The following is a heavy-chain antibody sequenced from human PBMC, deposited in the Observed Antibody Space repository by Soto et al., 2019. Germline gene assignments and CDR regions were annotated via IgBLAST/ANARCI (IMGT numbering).Heavy chain of an antibody. CDR1: GYSISSGYY. Sequence: SETLSLTCAVSGYSISSGYYWGWLRQPPGKGLEWIGSIYHGGSTYYNPSLNSRVTLSIDMTNNHVSLILNSVTAADTAVYYCATGRSDSGWYEEHFWGRGTLVTVSS. D-gene: IGHD6-19*01. V-gene: IGHV4-38-2*01. CDR2: IYHGGST. J-gene: IGHJ4*02. CDR3: ATGRSDSGWYEEHF.